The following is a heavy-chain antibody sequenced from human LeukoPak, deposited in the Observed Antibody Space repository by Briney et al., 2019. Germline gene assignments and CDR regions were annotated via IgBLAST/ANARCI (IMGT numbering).Heavy chain of an antibody. D-gene: IGHD4-17*01. CDR2: IYPGDSDT. Sequence: GESLKISCKGSGYSFTSYWIGWVRQMPGKGLEWMGIIYPGDSDTRYSPSFQGQVTISADKSISTAYLQWSSLKASDTAMYYCARLTGDYGDYVGYFDYWGQGTLVTVSS. CDR3: ARLTGDYGDYVGYFDY. V-gene: IGHV5-51*01. CDR1: GYSFTSYW. J-gene: IGHJ4*02.